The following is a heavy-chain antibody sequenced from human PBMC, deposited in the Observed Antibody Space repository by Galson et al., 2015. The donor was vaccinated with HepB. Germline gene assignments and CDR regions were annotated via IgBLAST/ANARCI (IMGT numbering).Heavy chain of an antibody. Sequence: SVKVSCKASGYTFTSYYMHWVRQAPGQGLEWMGIINPSGGSTSYAQKFQGRVTMTRDTSTSTVYMELSSLRSEDTAVYYCARAVGSLWDYYGMDVWGQGTTVTVSS. CDR3: ARAVGSLWDYYGMDV. D-gene: IGHD3-10*01. CDR1: GYTFTSYY. J-gene: IGHJ6*02. CDR2: INPSGGST. V-gene: IGHV1-46*01.